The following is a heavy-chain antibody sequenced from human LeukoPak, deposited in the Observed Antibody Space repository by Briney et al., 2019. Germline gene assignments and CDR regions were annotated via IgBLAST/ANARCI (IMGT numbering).Heavy chain of an antibody. Sequence: ASVKVSCKVSGYTLTELSMHWVRQAPGEGLQWMGWINPNSGGTNYAQTFQGRVTMTRDTSISTAYMELSRLRSDDTAVYYCARGRGADYWGQGTLVTVSS. CDR1: GYTLTELS. CDR3: ARGRGADY. J-gene: IGHJ4*02. CDR2: INPNSGGT. V-gene: IGHV1-2*02.